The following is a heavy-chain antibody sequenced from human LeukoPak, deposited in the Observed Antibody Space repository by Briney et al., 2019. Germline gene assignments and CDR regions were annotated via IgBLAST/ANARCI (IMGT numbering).Heavy chain of an antibody. CDR3: TTDLASSSWYRPGY. V-gene: IGHV3-15*01. J-gene: IGHJ4*02. Sequence: PGGSLRLSCAASGFTFSNAWMSWVRQAPGKGLEWVGRIKSKTDGGTTGYAAPVKGRFSISRDDSINTVNLQMNSLKNEDTAVYYCTTDLASSSWYRPGYWGQGTLVTVSS. D-gene: IGHD6-13*01. CDR1: GFTFSNAW. CDR2: IKSKTDGGTT.